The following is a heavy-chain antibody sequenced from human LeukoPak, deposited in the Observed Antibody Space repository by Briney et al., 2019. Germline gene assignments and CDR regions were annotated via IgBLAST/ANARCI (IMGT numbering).Heavy chain of an antibody. CDR1: GFTLSLYG. CDR3: VRDPSSVRLPFAS. CDR2: ISASSSGI. Sequence: GGSLRLSCAVSGFTLSLYGMNWVRQAPGKGLEWISHISASSSGIFYADSVKGRFITSRDNTRSSLYLQMNSLRAEATAVYYCVRDPSSVRLPFASWGQGTLVTVSS. D-gene: IGHD6-6*01. V-gene: IGHV3-48*01. J-gene: IGHJ4*02.